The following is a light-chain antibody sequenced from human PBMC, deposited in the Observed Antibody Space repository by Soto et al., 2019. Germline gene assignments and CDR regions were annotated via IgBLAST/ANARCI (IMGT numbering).Light chain of an antibody. CDR3: PQYGSSPGT. CDR2: GAS. CDR1: QSVTSNY. J-gene: IGKJ1*01. V-gene: IGKV3-20*01. Sequence: EIVLTQSPGTLSSSPGERAILSCRASQSVTSNYVAWYQQKPGQAPRLLFFGASIRATGLPDRFSGGGSGTDFTLTISRLEPEDFEVYYCPQYGSSPGTFVHGTKVDIK.